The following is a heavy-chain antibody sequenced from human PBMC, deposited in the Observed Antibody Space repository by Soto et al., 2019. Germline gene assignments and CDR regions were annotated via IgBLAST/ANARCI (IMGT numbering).Heavy chain of an antibody. CDR1: GFTFSSYW. CDR2: INSDGGRI. V-gene: IGHV3-74*01. D-gene: IGHD5-12*01. Sequence: GGSLRLSCAASGFTFSSYWMHWVRQAPGKGLVWVSRINSDGGRITYADSVKGRFTISRDNAKNSLYLQMNSLRAEDTAVYYCAKEDSGYDDYFDYWGQGTLVTVS. J-gene: IGHJ4*02. CDR3: AKEDSGYDDYFDY.